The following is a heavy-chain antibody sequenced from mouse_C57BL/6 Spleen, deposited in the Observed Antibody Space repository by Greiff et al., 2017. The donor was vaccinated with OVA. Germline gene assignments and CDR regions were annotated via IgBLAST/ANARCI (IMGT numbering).Heavy chain of an antibody. D-gene: IGHD1-1*01. J-gene: IGHJ3*01. CDR2: IRSGGSYT. Sequence: EVKLMESGGDLVKPGGSLKLSCAASGFTFSSYGMSWVRQTPDKRLEWVATIRSGGSYTYYPDSVKGRFTISRDNAKNTLYLQMSSLKSEDTAMYYCARQNLLLRSGGFAYWGQGTLVTVSA. CDR3: ARQNLLLRSGGFAY. CDR1: GFTFSSYG. V-gene: IGHV5-6*01.